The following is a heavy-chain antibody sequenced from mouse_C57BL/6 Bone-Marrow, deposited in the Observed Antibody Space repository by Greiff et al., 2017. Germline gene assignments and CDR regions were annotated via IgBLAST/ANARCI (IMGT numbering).Heavy chain of an antibody. D-gene: IGHD1-1*01. Sequence: QVQLQQPGAELVRPGSSVKLSCKASGYTFTSYWMHWVKQRPIQGLEWIGNIDPSDSETHYNQKFKDKATLTVDKSSSTAYMQLRSLTSEDSAVYYCASGLLLYPSFWYFDVWGTGTTVTVSS. J-gene: IGHJ1*03. V-gene: IGHV1-52*01. CDR2: IDPSDSET. CDR1: GYTFTSYW. CDR3: ASGLLLYPSFWYFDV.